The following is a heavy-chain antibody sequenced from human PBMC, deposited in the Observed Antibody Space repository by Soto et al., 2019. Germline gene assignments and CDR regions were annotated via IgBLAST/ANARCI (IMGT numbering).Heavy chain of an antibody. CDR1: GFTFSDYY. J-gene: IGHJ5*02. D-gene: IGHD3-22*01. V-gene: IGHV3-11*01. CDR2: ISSSDSII. Sequence: SLRLSCAASGFTFSDYYMSWIRQAPGKGLEWVSYISSSDSIIYYADSVKGRLTLPGDTSKNQFSLRLGSVTAADTAVYYCAREPIVEGPPGYNWFDPWGQGILVTVSS. CDR3: AREPIVEGPPGYNWFDP.